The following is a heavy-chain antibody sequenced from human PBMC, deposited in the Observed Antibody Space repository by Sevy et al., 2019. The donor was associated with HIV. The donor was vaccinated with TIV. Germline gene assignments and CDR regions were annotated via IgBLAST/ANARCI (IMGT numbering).Heavy chain of an antibody. CDR3: ARDRSSWYYYYGMDV. CDR2: ISSSSTI. J-gene: IGHJ6*02. Sequence: GGSLRLSCAASGFTFSSYSMNWVRQAPGKGLEWVSYISSSSTIYYADSVKGRFTISRDNAKNSLYLQMNSLRDEDTAVYYCARDRSSWYYYYGMDVWGQGTTVTVSS. D-gene: IGHD6-13*01. V-gene: IGHV3-48*02. CDR1: GFTFSSYS.